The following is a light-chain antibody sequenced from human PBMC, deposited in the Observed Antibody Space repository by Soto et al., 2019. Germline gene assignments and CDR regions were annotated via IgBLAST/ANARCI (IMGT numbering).Light chain of an antibody. CDR1: QNVSTH. CDR3: QQSYSTPFT. CDR2: AAS. J-gene: IGKJ4*01. V-gene: IGKV1-39*01. Sequence: IQMTQSPSSLSASVRDGLTVSCRVSQNVSTHLNWYQQKSGRAPKLLIYAASKLESGVPSRFSGSGSGTDFTLTISSLQPDDFATYYCQQSYSTPFTFGGGTKVDIK.